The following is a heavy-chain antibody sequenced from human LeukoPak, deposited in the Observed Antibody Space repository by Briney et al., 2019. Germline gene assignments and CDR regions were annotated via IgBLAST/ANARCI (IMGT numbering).Heavy chain of an antibody. CDR2: ISYDGSNK. J-gene: IGHJ6*02. Sequence: TGGSLRLSCAASGFTFSSYGMHWVRQAPGKGLEWVAVISYDGSNKYYADSVQGRFTISRDNSKNTLYLQMNSLRAEDTAVYYCAKAEGGYYYYSMDVWGQGTTVTVT. CDR3: AKAEGGYYYYSMDV. D-gene: IGHD1-14*01. CDR1: GFTFSSYG. V-gene: IGHV3-30*18.